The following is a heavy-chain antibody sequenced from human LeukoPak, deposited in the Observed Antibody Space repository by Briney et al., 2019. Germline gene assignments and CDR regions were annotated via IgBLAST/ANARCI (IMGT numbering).Heavy chain of an antibody. V-gene: IGHV3-33*01. CDR2: IWYDGSNK. CDR3: ARVDSSRNQWLVREPFFDY. J-gene: IGHJ4*02. Sequence: GGSLRLSCAASGFTFSSYGMHWVRQAPGKGLEWVAVIWYDGSNKYYADSVKGRFTISRDNAKNTLYLQMNSLRAEDTAVYYCARVDSSRNQWLVREPFFDYWGQGTLVTVSS. CDR1: GFTFSSYG. D-gene: IGHD6-19*01.